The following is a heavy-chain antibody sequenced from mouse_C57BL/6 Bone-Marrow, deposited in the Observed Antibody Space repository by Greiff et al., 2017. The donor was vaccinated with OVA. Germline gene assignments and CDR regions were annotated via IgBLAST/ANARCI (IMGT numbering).Heavy chain of an antibody. V-gene: IGHV5-17*01. Sequence: EVQVVESGGGLVKPGGSLKLSCAASGFTFSDYGMHWVRQAPEKGLEWVAYISSGSSTIYYADTVKGRFTISRDNAKNTRFLQMTSLRSEDTAMYYCARTAYWGQGTLVTVSA. CDR1: GFTFSDYG. CDR2: ISSGSSTI. CDR3: ARTAY. J-gene: IGHJ3*01.